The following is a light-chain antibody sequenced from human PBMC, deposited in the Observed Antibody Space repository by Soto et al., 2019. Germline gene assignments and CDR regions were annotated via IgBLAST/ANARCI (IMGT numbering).Light chain of an antibody. Sequence: QSVLTQPPSASATPGQRVTISCSGSSSNIGSNTVNWYQQLPGTAPELLIYNKNQRPSGVPDRFSGSKSGTSASLAISGLQSGDEADYYCAAWDDSLNGMVFGGGTKVTVL. CDR2: NKN. J-gene: IGLJ2*01. CDR3: AAWDDSLNGMV. CDR1: SSNIGSNT. V-gene: IGLV1-44*01.